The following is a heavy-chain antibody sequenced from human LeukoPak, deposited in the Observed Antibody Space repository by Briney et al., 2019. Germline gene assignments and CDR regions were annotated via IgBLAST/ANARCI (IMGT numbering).Heavy chain of an antibody. CDR1: GFTFISYG. V-gene: IGHV3-33*06. Sequence: HPGRSLRLSCAASGFTFISYGVHWVRQAPGKGLEWVAVIWYDGSNKYYADSVKGRFTISRDNSKNTLYLQMNSLRAEDTAVYYCAKIRFLDDGVFGIWGQETIVTVSS. J-gene: IGHJ3*02. D-gene: IGHD3-3*01. CDR2: IWYDGSNK. CDR3: AKIRFLDDGVFGI.